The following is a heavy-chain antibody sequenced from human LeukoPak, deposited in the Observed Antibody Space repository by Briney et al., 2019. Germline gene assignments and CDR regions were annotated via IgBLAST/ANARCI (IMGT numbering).Heavy chain of an antibody. J-gene: IGHJ6*02. D-gene: IGHD3-10*01. Sequence: SETLSLTCTVSGGSIRGSYWSWIRQPPGKGLEWIGYIYYSGSTDYNPSLKSRVTISVDTSKNQFSLKLNSMTAADTAVYYCARVGGSNYYYYGMDVWGQGTTVTVSS. V-gene: IGHV4-59*01. CDR3: ARVGGSNYYYYGMDV. CDR2: IYYSGST. CDR1: GGSIRGSY.